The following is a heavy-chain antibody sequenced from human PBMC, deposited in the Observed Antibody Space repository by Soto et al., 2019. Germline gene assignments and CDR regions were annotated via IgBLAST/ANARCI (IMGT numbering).Heavy chain of an antibody. CDR1: GDSFNDYY. CDR3: ARERGGATATLDYYYFYMDV. J-gene: IGHJ6*03. CDR2: INPNGGVT. V-gene: IGHV1-2*04. Sequence: QVQLVQSGAEVRKPGASVTVSCRSSGDSFNDYYIHWVRQAPGQGFEWMGWINPNGGVTKYAQKFQGWVSMTRDTSITTVYMELSRLRPDDTAVYYCARERGGATATLDYYYFYMDVWGTGTTVTVPS. D-gene: IGHD5-12*01.